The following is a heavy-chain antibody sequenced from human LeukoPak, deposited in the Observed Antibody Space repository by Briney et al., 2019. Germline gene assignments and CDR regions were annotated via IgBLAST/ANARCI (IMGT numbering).Heavy chain of an antibody. CDR2: ISKNGDHT. CDR3: ARGSGYFDI. V-gene: IGHV3-11*05. Sequence: KSGRSLRLSCAASGFTFSDYYMSWIREAPGRGLEWVSYISKNGDHTNYADSLKGRFTTSRDNDKNSVYLQVSSLRAEDAALYYCARGSGYFDIWGRGTRVTVSS. J-gene: IGHJ2*01. CDR1: GFTFSDYY.